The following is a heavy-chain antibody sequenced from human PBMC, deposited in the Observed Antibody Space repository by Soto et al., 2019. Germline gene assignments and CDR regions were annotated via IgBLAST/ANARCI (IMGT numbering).Heavy chain of an antibody. CDR3: ASERGGGDTPLLFDY. V-gene: IGHV4-39*01. D-gene: IGHD2-21*02. J-gene: IGHJ4*02. CDR1: GGSISSSSYY. CDR2: IYYSGST. Sequence: QLQLQESGPGLVKPSETLSLTCTVSGGSISSSSYYWGWIRQPPGKGLEWIGSIYYSGSTYYNPSLKSRVTISVDTSKNQFSLKLSSVTAADTAVYYCASERGGGDTPLLFDYWGQATLVTVSS.